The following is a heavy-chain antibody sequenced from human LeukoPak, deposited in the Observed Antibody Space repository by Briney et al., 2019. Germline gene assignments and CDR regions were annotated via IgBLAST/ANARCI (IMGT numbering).Heavy chain of an antibody. CDR3: ARGSGGSAADWFDS. CDR1: GFTFSIYW. D-gene: IGHD2-15*01. Sequence: PGGSLRLSCAASGFTFSIYWMNWVRQAPGKGLEWVANIKEDGNEKYNVDSVRGRFTISRDNAKNSLYLQMSSLRAEDTAVYYCARGSGGSAADWFDSWGQGTLVTVAS. V-gene: IGHV3-7*01. CDR2: IKEDGNEK. J-gene: IGHJ5*01.